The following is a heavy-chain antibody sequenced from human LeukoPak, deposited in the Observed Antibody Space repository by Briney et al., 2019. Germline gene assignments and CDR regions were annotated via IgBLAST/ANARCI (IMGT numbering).Heavy chain of an antibody. V-gene: IGHV3-7*01. Sequence: QPGGSLRLSCAASGFTFSSYWMTWVRQTPGKGLEWVANIKQDGSEEYYVDSVKGRFIISRDNAKNSLNLQMNSLRAEDTALYYCARDSPERGYSYGPLDNYFDYWGQGTLVTVSS. J-gene: IGHJ4*02. D-gene: IGHD5-18*01. CDR3: ARDSPERGYSYGPLDNYFDY. CDR2: IKQDGSEE. CDR1: GFTFSSYW.